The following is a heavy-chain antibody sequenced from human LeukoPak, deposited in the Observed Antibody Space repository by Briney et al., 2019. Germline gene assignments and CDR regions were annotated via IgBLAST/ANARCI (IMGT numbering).Heavy chain of an antibody. CDR1: GFTFSSYS. D-gene: IGHD2-2*01. Sequence: GGSLRLSCAASGFTFSSYSMNWVRQAPGKGLEWVSYISSSSSTIYYADSVKGRFTISRDNAKNSLYLQMNSLRAEDTAVYYCARDLVGYIVVVPAAGFDPWGQGTLVTVSS. J-gene: IGHJ5*02. V-gene: IGHV3-48*04. CDR2: ISSSSSTI. CDR3: ARDLVGYIVVVPAAGFDP.